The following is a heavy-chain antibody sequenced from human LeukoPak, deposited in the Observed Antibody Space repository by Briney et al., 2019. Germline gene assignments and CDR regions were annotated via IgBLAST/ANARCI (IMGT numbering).Heavy chain of an antibody. CDR3: ARRRDAFDI. V-gene: IGHV4-31*03. CDR1: GVSMSSGGNY. CDR2: IYYSGTT. Sequence: KASETLSLTCTVSGVSMSSGGNYWSWIRQHPGKGLEWIGYIYYSGTTQYNPSFKSRITISVDASKNQFSLRLSSVTVADTAVYYCARRRDAFDIWGQGTMVTVSS. J-gene: IGHJ3*02.